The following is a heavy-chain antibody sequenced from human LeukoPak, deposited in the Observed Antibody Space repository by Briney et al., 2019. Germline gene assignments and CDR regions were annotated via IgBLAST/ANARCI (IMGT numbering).Heavy chain of an antibody. CDR1: GYTFTSYY. CDR2: INPSGGST. Sequence: GASVKVSCKASGYTFTSYYMHWVRQAPGQGLEWMGIINPSGGSTSYAQKFQGRVTMTRDMSTSTVYMELSSLRSEDTAVYYCPSSRGSYYVFGYWGQGTLVTVSS. CDR3: PSSRGSYYVFGY. D-gene: IGHD1-26*01. J-gene: IGHJ4*02. V-gene: IGHV1-46*01.